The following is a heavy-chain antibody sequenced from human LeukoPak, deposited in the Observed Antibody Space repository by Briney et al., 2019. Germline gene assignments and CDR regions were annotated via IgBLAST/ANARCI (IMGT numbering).Heavy chain of an antibody. CDR2: MNPNSGNT. Sequence: GASVKVSCKASGYTFTSYDINWVRQATGQGLEWMGWMNPNSGNTGYAQKFQGRVTMTRNTSIGTAYMELSSLRSEDTAVYYCARGRGGSSSWYNYYYYMDVWGKGTTVTVSS. D-gene: IGHD6-13*01. CDR3: ARGRGGSSSWYNYYYYMDV. J-gene: IGHJ6*03. V-gene: IGHV1-8*01. CDR1: GYTFTSYD.